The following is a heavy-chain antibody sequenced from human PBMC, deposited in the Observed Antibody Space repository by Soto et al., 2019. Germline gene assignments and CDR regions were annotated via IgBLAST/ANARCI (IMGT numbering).Heavy chain of an antibody. V-gene: IGHV4-39*01. CDR3: VRSGTALDIIVVPTDY. CDR2: VSYTGTT. Sequence: SETLSLTCTVSGASVTTYTFYWGWIRQSPGKGLELIGSVSYTGTTHYNPSLRRRVTISVDGAENQFSLRLSSVTAADTAVYYCVRSGTALDIIVVPTDYWGQGMLVTVSS. D-gene: IGHD2-15*01. CDR1: GASVTTYTFY. J-gene: IGHJ4*02.